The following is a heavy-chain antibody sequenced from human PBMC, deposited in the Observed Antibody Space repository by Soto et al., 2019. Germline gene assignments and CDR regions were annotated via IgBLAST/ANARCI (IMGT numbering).Heavy chain of an antibody. CDR1: GGSISSSSYY. J-gene: IGHJ4*02. D-gene: IGHD3-22*01. CDR2: IYYSGNT. V-gene: IGHV4-39*01. CDR3: ARHIPLYYDSSGYRYYFDY. Sequence: QLQLQESGPGLVKPSETLSLTCTVSGGSISSSSYYWGWIRQPPGKGPEWIGSIYYSGNTYYNPSFKGRVTISVDTSKNQFSLKLSSATAADTALYNCARHIPLYYDSSGYRYYFDYWGQGTLVTVSS.